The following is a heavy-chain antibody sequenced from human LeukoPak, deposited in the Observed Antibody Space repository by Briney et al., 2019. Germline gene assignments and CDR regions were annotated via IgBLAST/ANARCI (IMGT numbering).Heavy chain of an antibody. D-gene: IGHD3-16*01. CDR2: IKQDGSEK. J-gene: IGHJ4*02. V-gene: IGHV3-7*03. CDR3: ARDSPGGYFDY. Sequence: GGSLRLSCAASGVTFSSYWMSWVRQAPGKGLEWVANIKQDGSEKYYVDSVKGRFTISRDNAKNSLYLQMNSLRAEDTAVYYCARDSPGGYFDYWGQGTLVTVSS. CDR1: GVTFSSYW.